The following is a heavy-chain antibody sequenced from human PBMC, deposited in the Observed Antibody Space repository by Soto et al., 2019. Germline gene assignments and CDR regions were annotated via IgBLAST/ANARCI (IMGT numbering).Heavy chain of an antibody. CDR3: ARGPIMITFGGVIVIGPFDD. CDR2: ISAYNGNT. CDR1: GYTFTSYG. J-gene: IGHJ5*02. Sequence: ASVKVSCKASGYTFTSYGISWVRQAPGQGLEWMGWISAYNGNTNYAQKLQGRVTMTTDTSTSTAYVELRSLRSDDTAVYYCARGPIMITFGGVIVIGPFDDWGQGSLVTVSS. V-gene: IGHV1-18*01. D-gene: IGHD3-16*02.